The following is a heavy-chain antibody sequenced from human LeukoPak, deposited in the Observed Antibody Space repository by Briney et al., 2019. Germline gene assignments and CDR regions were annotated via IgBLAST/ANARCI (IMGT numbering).Heavy chain of an antibody. D-gene: IGHD6-13*01. Sequence: GGSLRLSCAASGFTFSSYAMSWVRQAPGKGLEWVSAISGSGGSTYYADSVKGRFTISSDNSKNTLYLQMNSLRAEDTAVYYCAKIIAAALGNYYYGMDVWGQGTTVTVSS. V-gene: IGHV3-23*01. CDR2: ISGSGGST. CDR1: GFTFSSYA. J-gene: IGHJ6*02. CDR3: AKIIAAALGNYYYGMDV.